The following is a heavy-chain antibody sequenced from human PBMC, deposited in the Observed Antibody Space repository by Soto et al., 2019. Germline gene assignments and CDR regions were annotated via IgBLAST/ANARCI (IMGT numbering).Heavy chain of an antibody. CDR3: AKRNLAEVAADFGY. J-gene: IGHJ1*01. V-gene: IGHV3-9*01. D-gene: IGHD6-19*01. Sequence: EVQLVESGGGLVQPGRSLRLSCAASGFTFDDYAMHWVRQAPGTGLEWVSGISWNSCSIRYADSVKGRFTIARDNAKNSLYMQMNSLRAEDTALHYCAKRNLAEVAADFGYWGQGTLVTVSS. CDR2: ISWNSCSI. CDR1: GFTFDDYA.